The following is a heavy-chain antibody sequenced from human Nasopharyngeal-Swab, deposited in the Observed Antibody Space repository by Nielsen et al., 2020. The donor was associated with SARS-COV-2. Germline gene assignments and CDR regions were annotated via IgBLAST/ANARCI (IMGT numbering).Heavy chain of an antibody. CDR3: AKDISDYGGNSFDY. Sequence: GGSLRLSCAASGFIFDDYAMHWVRQAPGKGLEWVSGITWNSGSIGYADSVKGRFTLSRDKAKNSLYLRMNSLRAEDTALYYCAKDISDYGGNSFDYWGQGTLVSVSS. CDR2: ITWNSGSI. CDR1: GFIFDDYA. V-gene: IGHV3-9*01. J-gene: IGHJ4*02. D-gene: IGHD4-23*01.